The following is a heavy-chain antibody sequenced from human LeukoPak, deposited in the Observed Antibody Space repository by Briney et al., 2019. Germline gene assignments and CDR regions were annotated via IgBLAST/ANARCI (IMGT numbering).Heavy chain of an antibody. CDR3: ARGLGAQGRKDFDN. V-gene: IGHV1-2*02. CDR1: GYTSIGYY. Sequence: ASVKVSCKASGYTSIGYYMHWVRQAPGQGLEWMAWINPNLGTTNYAQKFQGRVTLTRDTSISTAYMELNRLGSDDTAVYYCARGLGAQGRKDFDNWGQGTLVTVSS. D-gene: IGHD1-26*01. CDR2: INPNLGTT. J-gene: IGHJ4*02.